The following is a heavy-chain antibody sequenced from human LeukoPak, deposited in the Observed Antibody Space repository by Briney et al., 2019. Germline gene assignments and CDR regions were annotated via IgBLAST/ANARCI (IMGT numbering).Heavy chain of an antibody. CDR1: GGSISSSSYY. Sequence: PSETLSLTCTVSGGSISSSSYYWDWIRQPPGKGLEWIGSIYYSGRTYYNPSLKSRLTISVDTSKNQFSLRLSSVTAADTAVYYCARVVVAATRASNWFDPWGQGTLVTVSS. D-gene: IGHD2-15*01. V-gene: IGHV4-39*07. J-gene: IGHJ5*02. CDR2: IYYSGRT. CDR3: ARVVVAATRASNWFDP.